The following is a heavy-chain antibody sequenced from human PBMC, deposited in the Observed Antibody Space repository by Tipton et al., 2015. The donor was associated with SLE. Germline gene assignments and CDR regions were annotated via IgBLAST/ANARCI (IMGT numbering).Heavy chain of an antibody. CDR3: ARASSGRYSDAVDI. J-gene: IGHJ3*02. V-gene: IGHV3-21*03. CDR2: ISSSSSYI. CDR1: GFTFSSYS. Sequence: SLRLSCAASGFTFSSYSMNWVRQAPGKGLEWVSSISSSSSYIYYADSVKGRFTISRDNAKNSLYLQMNSLRAEDTAVYYCARASSGRYSDAVDIWGQGTMVAVSS. D-gene: IGHD1-26*01.